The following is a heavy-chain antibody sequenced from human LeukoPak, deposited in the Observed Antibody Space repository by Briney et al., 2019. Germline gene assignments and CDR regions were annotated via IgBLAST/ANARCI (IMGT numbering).Heavy chain of an antibody. CDR2: INTSGGST. V-gene: IGHV1-46*01. CDR3: ARDPPYCYDCSGRSTDQNY. D-gene: IGHD3-22*01. Sequence: ASVKLSCKASGYTFTSYYMHWVRQAPGQGLEWMGIINTSGGSTSYAQKFQGRVTMTRDTSTSTGYRELSSLRSEDTAVYYCARDPPYCYDCSGRSTDQNYWGQGTLVTVCS. J-gene: IGHJ4*02. CDR1: GYTFTSYY.